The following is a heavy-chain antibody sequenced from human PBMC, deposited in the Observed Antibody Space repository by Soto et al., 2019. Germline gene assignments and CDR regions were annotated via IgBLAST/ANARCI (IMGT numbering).Heavy chain of an antibody. D-gene: IGHD5-12*01. CDR3: ARGDRSGYSGDYFDN. CDR1: GGSISSGGHY. J-gene: IGHJ4*02. Sequence: PSETLSLTCTVSGGSISSGGHYWSWIRQHPGEGLEWIGYIFYTGSTFYNPSLKSRVTISVDTSKNQFSLRLRSVTAADTAVYYCARGDRSGYSGDYFDNWGQGTLVTVSS. V-gene: IGHV4-31*03. CDR2: IFYTGST.